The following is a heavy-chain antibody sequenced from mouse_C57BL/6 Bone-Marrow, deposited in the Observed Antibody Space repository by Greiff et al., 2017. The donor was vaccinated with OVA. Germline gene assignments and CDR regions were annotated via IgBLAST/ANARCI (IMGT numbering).Heavy chain of an antibody. CDR2: IYPRSGNT. CDR1: GYTFTSYG. J-gene: IGHJ2*01. V-gene: IGHV1-81*01. CDR3: ARWGWLLRDY. Sequence: VKLQESGAELARPGASVKLSCKASGYTFTSYGISWVKQRTGQGLEWIGEIYPRSGNTYYNEKFKGKATLTADKSSSTAYMELRSLTSEDAAVYFCARWGWLLRDYWGQGTTLTVAS. D-gene: IGHD2-3*01.